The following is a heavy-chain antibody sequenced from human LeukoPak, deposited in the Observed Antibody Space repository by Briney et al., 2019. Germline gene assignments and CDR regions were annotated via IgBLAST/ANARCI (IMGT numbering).Heavy chain of an antibody. Sequence: SETLSLTCTVSGYSISSGYYWGWLRQPPGKGLEWIGTIYHSGGTYYNPSLKSRLTMSSVTSENQFSLNLTSVTAADTAVYFCARTYIDWLLSGFDFWGQGSLVTVSS. V-gene: IGHV4-38-2*02. CDR1: GYSISSGYY. J-gene: IGHJ4*02. CDR2: IYHSGGT. CDR3: ARTYIDWLLSGFDF. D-gene: IGHD3-9*01.